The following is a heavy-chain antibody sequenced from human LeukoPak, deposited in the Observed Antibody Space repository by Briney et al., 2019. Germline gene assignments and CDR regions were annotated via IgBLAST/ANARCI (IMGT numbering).Heavy chain of an antibody. CDR2: ISYDGSNK. J-gene: IGHJ5*02. Sequence: PGRSLRLSWAAAAFTFSSYATHWVRQPPGNWLEWVAVISYDGSNKYYAYCVKCRFTISRDNSKNTLYLQMNSLRAEDTAVSYCARDRPPIGIAVAEGEHWFDPWGQGTLVTVSS. CDR3: ARDRPPIGIAVAEGEHWFDP. V-gene: IGHV3-30-3*01. CDR1: AFTFSSYA. D-gene: IGHD6-19*01.